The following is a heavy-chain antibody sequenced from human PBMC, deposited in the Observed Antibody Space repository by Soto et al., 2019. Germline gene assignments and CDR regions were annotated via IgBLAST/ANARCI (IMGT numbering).Heavy chain of an antibody. J-gene: IGHJ5*02. CDR1: GYTFTSYG. D-gene: IGHD3-22*01. CDR2: ISAYNGNT. V-gene: IGHV1-18*01. Sequence: ASVKVSCKASGYTFTSYGISWVRQAPGQGLEWMGWISAYNGNTNYAQRLQGRVTMTTDTSTSTAYMELRSLRSDDTAVYYCARDAGRGDSNSYSPNWFDPWGQGTLVTVSS. CDR3: ARDAGRGDSNSYSPNWFDP.